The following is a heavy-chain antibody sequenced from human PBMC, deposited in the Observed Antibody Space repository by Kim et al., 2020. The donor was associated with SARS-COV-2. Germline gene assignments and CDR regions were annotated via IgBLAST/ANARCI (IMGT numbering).Heavy chain of an antibody. CDR3: ARTGTLGFGAGTYFPPTS. J-gene: IGHJ5*02. CDR2: IYIGGNT. D-gene: IGHD3-10*01. CDR1: GFFVSGNY. Sequence: GGSLRLSCAASGFFVSGNYMSWVRQSARKGLEWVAVIYIGGNTFYADSGKGRFTISRDNSKNTLYLQMSSLRAEDTAVYYCARTGTLGFGAGTYFPPTSWGQGPLVTVSS. V-gene: IGHV3-66*01.